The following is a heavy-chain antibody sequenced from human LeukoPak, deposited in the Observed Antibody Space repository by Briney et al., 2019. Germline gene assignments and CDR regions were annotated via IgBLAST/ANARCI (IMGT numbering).Heavy chain of an antibody. CDR1: GFTFSNYG. V-gene: IGHV3-48*01. CDR3: VRGQTSLDNWFDP. Sequence: GGSLRLSCEASGFTFSNYGMNWVRQAPGKGLEWVSYIRPNDGTTHYADSVKGRFTISRDNAKNSLSLQVTSLRVDDTAVYYCVRGQTSLDNWFDPWGQGTLVIVSS. J-gene: IGHJ5*02. CDR2: IRPNDGTT.